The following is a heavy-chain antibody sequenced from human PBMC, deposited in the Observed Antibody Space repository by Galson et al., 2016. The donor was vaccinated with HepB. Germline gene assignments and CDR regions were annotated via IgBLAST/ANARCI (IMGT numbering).Heavy chain of an antibody. J-gene: IGHJ4*02. D-gene: IGHD6-19*01. V-gene: IGHV4-39*01. Sequence: SETLSLTCTVSGGSISSSNHYWGWLRQPPGKGLEWIGNIYYSGRADYNPPLKSRVTVSVDTSKNQFSLKLTSVTAADPAIYYCATFRDGSIGGWADGGFDYWGQGTLVTVSS. CDR2: IYYSGRA. CDR3: ATFRDGSIGGWADGGFDY. CDR1: GGSISSSNHY.